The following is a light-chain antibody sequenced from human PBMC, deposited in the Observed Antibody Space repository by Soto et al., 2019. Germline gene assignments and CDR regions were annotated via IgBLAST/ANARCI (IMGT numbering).Light chain of an antibody. J-gene: IGKJ1*01. CDR2: GAS. V-gene: IGKV3-20*01. CDR1: QSVSSNY. Sequence: ETVLTQSPGTLSLSPGERATLSCRASQSVSSNYLAWYQQKPGQAPRLLIYGASTRATGIPDRFSGSGSRTDFTLTISSLEPEDFAVYYCQHFGRSPPSWTFGQGTKVEI. CDR3: QHFGRSPPSWT.